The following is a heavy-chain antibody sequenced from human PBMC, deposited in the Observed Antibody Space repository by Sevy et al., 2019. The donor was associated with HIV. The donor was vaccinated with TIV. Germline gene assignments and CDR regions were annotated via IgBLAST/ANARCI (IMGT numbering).Heavy chain of an antibody. CDR2: INPNSGGT. J-gene: IGHJ5*02. D-gene: IGHD3-22*01. CDR1: GYTFTGYS. CDR3: ARVWNSDYYDSSGPNWFDT. V-gene: IGHV1-2*02. Sequence: ASVKVSCKASGYTFTGYSMHWVRQAPGQGLEWMGWINPNSGGTNYAQKFQGRVTMTRETSISTAYMELSRLRSGDTAVYFCARVWNSDYYDSSGPNWFDTWGQGTLVTVSS.